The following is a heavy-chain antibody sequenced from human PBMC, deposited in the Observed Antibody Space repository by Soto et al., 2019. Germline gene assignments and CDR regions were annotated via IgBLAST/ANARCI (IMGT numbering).Heavy chain of an antibody. CDR2: INISGDRA. J-gene: IGHJ4*02. CDR1: GFTFSNYA. D-gene: IGHD6-19*01. CDR3: GKDAPPHSTGWEVDY. Sequence: GGSLRLSCAASGFTFSNYAMTWVRRAPGKGLEWVSVINISGDRAYHADSVKGRFTISRDNSKNTVYLQMNSLRVDDTAVYYCGKDAPPHSTGWEVDYWGQGTQVTVSS. V-gene: IGHV3-23*01.